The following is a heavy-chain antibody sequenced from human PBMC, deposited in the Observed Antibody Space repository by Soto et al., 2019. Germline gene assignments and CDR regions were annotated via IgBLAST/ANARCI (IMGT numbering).Heavy chain of an antibody. CDR2: ISGSGGST. D-gene: IGHD6-6*01. Sequence: PGGSLRLSCAASGFTFSSYAMRWVRQAPGKGVEWVSAISGSGGSTYYADSVKGRFTISRDNSKNTLYLQMNSLRAEDTAVYYCAKDTRASSIAAYDAFDIWGQGTMVTV. CDR1: GFTFSSYA. CDR3: AKDTRASSIAAYDAFDI. J-gene: IGHJ3*02. V-gene: IGHV3-23*01.